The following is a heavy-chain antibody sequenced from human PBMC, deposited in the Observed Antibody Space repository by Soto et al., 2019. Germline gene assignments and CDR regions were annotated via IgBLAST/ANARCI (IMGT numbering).Heavy chain of an antibody. D-gene: IGHD6-19*01. V-gene: IGHV1-8*01. CDR1: RYTFTSYD. CDR3: ARAWHRVAVAGTGAFDI. J-gene: IGHJ3*02. Sequence: ASVKVSCKASRYTFTSYDINWVRQATGQGLEWMGWMNPNSGNTGYAQKFQGRVTMTRNTSISTAYMELSSLRSEDTAVYYCARAWHRVAVAGTGAFDIWGQGTMVTVSS. CDR2: MNPNSGNT.